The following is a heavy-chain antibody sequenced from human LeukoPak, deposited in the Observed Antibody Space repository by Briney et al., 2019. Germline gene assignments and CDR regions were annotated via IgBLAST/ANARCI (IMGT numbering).Heavy chain of an antibody. V-gene: IGHV4-34*12. CDR1: GGSFNGYT. CDR3: ARVHGSGSYYDLVFDY. Sequence: SETLSLTCAVYGGSFNGYTWSWIRQSPGKGLEWIGEIFYNGNAKYNPSLSSGVTISVDTSKNQFSLKLSSVTAADTAVYYCARVHGSGSYYDLVFDYWGQGTLVTVSS. D-gene: IGHD3-10*01. J-gene: IGHJ4*02. CDR2: IFYNGNA.